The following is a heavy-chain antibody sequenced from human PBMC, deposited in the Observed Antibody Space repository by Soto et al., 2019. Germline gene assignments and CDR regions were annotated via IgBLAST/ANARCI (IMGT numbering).Heavy chain of an antibody. V-gene: IGHV1-46*01. CDR1: GYTFTCYY. CDR2: INPSGGST. D-gene: IGHD2-15*01. Sequence: ASVKVSCKASGYTFTCYYIHWVRQAPGQGLEWMGIINPSGGSTSYAQKFQGRVTMTRDTSTSTVYMELSSLRSEDTAVYYCAREVVVVAATIFYYGMDVWGQGTTVTVSS. CDR3: AREVVVVAATIFYYGMDV. J-gene: IGHJ6*02.